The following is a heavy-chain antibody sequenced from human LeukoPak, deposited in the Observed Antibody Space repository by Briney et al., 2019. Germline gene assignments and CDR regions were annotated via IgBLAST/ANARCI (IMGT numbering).Heavy chain of an antibody. CDR3: VREGEGPLSKDFDY. Sequence: ASVKVSCKSSGFTFTDHYIHWVRQGPGQGLEWMGYIGPHSTFTSSPQEFQGRVTMTRDASLSTAYMELTRLTSDDTAVYYCVREGEGPLSKDFDYWGQGTLVTVSS. CDR1: GFTFTDHY. V-gene: IGHV1-2*02. CDR2: IGPHSTFT. D-gene: IGHD2/OR15-2a*01. J-gene: IGHJ4*02.